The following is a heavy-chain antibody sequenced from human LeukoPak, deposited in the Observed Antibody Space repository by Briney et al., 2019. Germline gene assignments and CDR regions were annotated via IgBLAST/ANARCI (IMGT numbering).Heavy chain of an antibody. V-gene: IGHV4-34*01. J-gene: IGHJ4*02. CDR2: INHSGST. Sequence: SETLSLTCAVYGGSFSGYYWSWIRQPPGKGLEWIGEINHSGSTNYNPSLKSRVTISVDTSKNQFSLKLSSVTAADTAVYYCAREKKYYCSSWYDGQYYFDYWGQGTLVTVSS. CDR1: GGSFSGYY. CDR3: AREKKYYCSSWYDGQYYFDY. D-gene: IGHD6-13*01.